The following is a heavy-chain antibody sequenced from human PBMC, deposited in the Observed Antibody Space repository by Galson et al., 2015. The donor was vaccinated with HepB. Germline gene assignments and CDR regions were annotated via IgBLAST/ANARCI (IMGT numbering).Heavy chain of an antibody. CDR2: ISSYSGRT. J-gene: IGHJ4*02. CDR3: ARGGMATIGGPTFDY. V-gene: IGHV1-18*01. Sequence: SVKVSCKASGYNLINYGINWVRQAPGQGPEWMGWISSYSGRTVYSQKFQGRVTMTTDTSTSIAYMELRSLRSDDTAVYYCARGGMATIGGPTFDYWGQGTLVTVSS. CDR1: GYNLINYG. D-gene: IGHD5-24*01.